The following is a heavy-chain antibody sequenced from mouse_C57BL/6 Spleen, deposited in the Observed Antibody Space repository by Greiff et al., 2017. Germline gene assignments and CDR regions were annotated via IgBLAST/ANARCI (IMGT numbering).Heavy chain of an antibody. CDR3: ARDYYGSSH. V-gene: IGHV1-82*01. CDR2: IYPGDGDT. D-gene: IGHD1-1*01. J-gene: IGHJ2*01. CDR1: GYAFSSSW. Sequence: VKLVESGPELVKPGASVKISCKASGYAFSSSWMHWVKQRPGKGLEWIGRIYPGDGDTNYNGKFKGKATLTADKSSNTAYMQLSSLTSEDSAVDFCARDYYGSSHWGQGTTLTVSS.